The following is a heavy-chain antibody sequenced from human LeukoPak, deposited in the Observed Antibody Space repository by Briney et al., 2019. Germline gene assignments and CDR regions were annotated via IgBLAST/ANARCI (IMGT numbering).Heavy chain of an antibody. D-gene: IGHD1-26*01. CDR1: GFNFSRYA. Sequence: AGGSLRLSCGASGFNFSRYAMHWVRQAPGKGLEWVAVISNDGANQYYADSVKGRFTISRDKSNNTVYLQLDNLRAEDTAVYYCARVRHRLKWELPPDYWGQGTLVTVSS. CDR3: ARVRHRLKWELPPDY. CDR2: ISNDGANQ. J-gene: IGHJ4*02. V-gene: IGHV3-30-3*01.